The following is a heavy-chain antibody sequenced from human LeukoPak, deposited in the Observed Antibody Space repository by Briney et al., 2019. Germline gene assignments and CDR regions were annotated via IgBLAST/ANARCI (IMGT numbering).Heavy chain of an antibody. CDR1: GGSFSGYY. J-gene: IGHJ3*02. D-gene: IGHD2-21*02. CDR2: INHSGST. V-gene: IGHV4-34*09. Sequence: SETLSLTCAVYGGSFSGYYWSWIRQPPGKGLEWIGEINHSGSTNYNPSLKGRVTISVDTSKNQFSLKLSSVTAADTAVYYCARGLVTAIYAFDIWGQGTMVTVSS. CDR3: ARGLVTAIYAFDI.